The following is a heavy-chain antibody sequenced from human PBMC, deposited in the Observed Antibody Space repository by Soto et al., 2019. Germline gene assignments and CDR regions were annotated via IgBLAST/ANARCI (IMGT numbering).Heavy chain of an antibody. J-gene: IGHJ4*02. Sequence: TQVVLPSPKQGLEWMGVIHYSGATPTYAQKLQGRVTMARDTSTSTVYVELSSLTSEDTAVYYCARGGRDLATMGSLDYWGEAPLVTVSS. CDR3: ARGGRDLATMGSLDY. V-gene: IGHV1-46*04. D-gene: IGHD1-26*01. CDR2: IHYSGATP.